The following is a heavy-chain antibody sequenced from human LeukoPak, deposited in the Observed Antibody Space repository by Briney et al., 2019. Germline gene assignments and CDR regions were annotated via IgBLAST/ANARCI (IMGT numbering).Heavy chain of an antibody. CDR2: ISDSGSNV. CDR3: AKEGRSSTPGY. J-gene: IGHJ4*02. D-gene: IGHD6-6*01. CDR1: GFTFSNYN. Sequence: GGSLRLSCAASGFTFSNYNMDWVRQAPGKGLEWVSSISDSGSNVYYADSVKGRFTISRDNAKNSLLLQMNSLRAEDTAVYYCAKEGRSSTPGYWGQGTLVTVSS. V-gene: IGHV3-21*01.